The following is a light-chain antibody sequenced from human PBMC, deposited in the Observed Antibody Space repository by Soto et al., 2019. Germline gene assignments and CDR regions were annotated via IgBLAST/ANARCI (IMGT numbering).Light chain of an antibody. J-gene: IGLJ6*01. Sequence: QSVLPQPPSASGSLGQSVTISCTGTSSDVGGYNFVSWFQQRPGEAPKLLIYEVSNRPSGVPDRFSGSKSGNTASLTVSGLQADDEADYYCCSLAGSGYVFGSGTKLTVL. CDR2: EVS. CDR3: CSLAGSGYV. V-gene: IGLV2-8*01. CDR1: SSDVGGYNF.